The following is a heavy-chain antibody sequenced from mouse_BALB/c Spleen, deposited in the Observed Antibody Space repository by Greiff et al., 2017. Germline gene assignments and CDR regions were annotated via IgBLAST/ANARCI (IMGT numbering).Heavy chain of an antibody. Sequence: EVQLQQSGPELVKPGASVKMSCKASGYTFTSYVMHWVKQKPGQGLEWIGYIKPYNDGTKYNEKFKGKATLTSDKSSSTAYMELSSLTSEDSAVYYCARQGAYYGSSYPYAMDYWGQGTSVTVSS. V-gene: IGHV1-14*01. CDR1: GYTFTSYV. CDR3: ARQGAYYGSSYPYAMDY. D-gene: IGHD1-1*01. CDR2: IKPYNDGT. J-gene: IGHJ4*01.